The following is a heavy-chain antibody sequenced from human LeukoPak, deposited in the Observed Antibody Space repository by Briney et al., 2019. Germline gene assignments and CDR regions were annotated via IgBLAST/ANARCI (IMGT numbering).Heavy chain of an antibody. CDR2: IIPIFGTA. CDR3: AGGADVGLYTFDY. D-gene: IGHD2-2*02. V-gene: IGHV1-69*13. J-gene: IGHJ4*02. CDR1: GGTFSSYA. Sequence: SVKVSCKASGGTFSSYAISWVRQAPGQGLEWMGGIIPIFGTANYAQKFQGSVTITADESTSTAYMELSSLRSEDTAVYYCAGGADVGLYTFDYWGQGTLVTVSS.